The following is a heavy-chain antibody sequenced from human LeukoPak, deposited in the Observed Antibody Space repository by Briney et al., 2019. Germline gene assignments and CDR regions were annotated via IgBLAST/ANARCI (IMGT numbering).Heavy chain of an antibody. CDR2: INQDGSEK. CDR1: GFTFSNNW. CDR3: VRGKGELDP. J-gene: IGHJ5*02. V-gene: IGHV3-7*03. Sequence: HPGGSLRLSCAASGFTFSNNWMSWVRQAPGKGLEWAANINQDGSEKNYVDSVKGRFTISRDNAKNSVYLQMNSLRAEDTAVDYCVRGKGELDPWGQGILVTVSS.